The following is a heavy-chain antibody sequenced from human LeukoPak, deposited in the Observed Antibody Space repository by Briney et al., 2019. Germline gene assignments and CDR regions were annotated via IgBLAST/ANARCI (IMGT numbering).Heavy chain of an antibody. J-gene: IGHJ4*02. V-gene: IGHV3-23*01. CDR1: GFTFSSYA. CDR2: VSGSGGST. CDR3: AKDLDIVATITGN. D-gene: IGHD5-12*01. Sequence: GGSLRLSCAASGFTFSSYAMSWVRQAPGKGLEWVSGVSGSGGSTYYADSVKGRFTISRGNSKNTLYLQMNSLGAEDTAVYYCAKDLDIVATITGNWGQGTLVTVSS.